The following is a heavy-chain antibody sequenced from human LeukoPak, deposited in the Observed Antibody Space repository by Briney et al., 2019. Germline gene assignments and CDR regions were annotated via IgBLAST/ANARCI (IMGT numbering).Heavy chain of an antibody. J-gene: IGHJ4*02. D-gene: IGHD1-26*01. V-gene: IGHV3-48*01. CDR2: ISSSSSTI. Sequence: GPLRLSCAASGFTFSSYSMNWVRQAPGKGLEWVSYISSSSSTIYYADSVKGRFTISRDNAKNSLYLQMNSLRAEDTAVYYCARVAYSGSYSGHWGQGTLVTVSS. CDR1: GFTFSSYS. CDR3: ARVAYSGSYSGH.